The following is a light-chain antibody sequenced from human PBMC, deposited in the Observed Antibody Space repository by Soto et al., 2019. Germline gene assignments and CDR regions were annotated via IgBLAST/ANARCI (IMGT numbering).Light chain of an antibody. CDR2: GAS. CDR1: QSVRSN. CDR3: QQYNNWWT. J-gene: IGKJ1*01. Sequence: EIVMTQSPATLSVSPGERATLSCRASQSVRSNLAWYQHKPGQAPRLLIYGASTQATGIPTRFSGSGSGTEFTLTITSLQSEDFALYYCQQYNNWWTFGHGTKVEIK. V-gene: IGKV3-15*01.